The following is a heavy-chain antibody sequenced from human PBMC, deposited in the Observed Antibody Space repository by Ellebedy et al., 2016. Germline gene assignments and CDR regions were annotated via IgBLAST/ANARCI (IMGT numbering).Heavy chain of an antibody. CDR1: GGSVSSGSYY. CDR2: IYYSGST. J-gene: IGHJ5*02. V-gene: IGHV4-61*01. Sequence: SETLSLXCTVSGGSVSSGSYYWSWIRQPPGKGLEWIGYIYYSGSTNYNPSLKSRVTISVDTSKNQFSLKLSSVTAADTAVYYCARARTGTTEYNWFDPWGQGTLVTVSS. CDR3: ARARTGTTEYNWFDP. D-gene: IGHD1-1*01.